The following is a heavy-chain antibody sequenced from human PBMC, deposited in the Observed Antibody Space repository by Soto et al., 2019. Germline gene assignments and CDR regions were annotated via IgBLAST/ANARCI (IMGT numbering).Heavy chain of an antibody. Sequence: QVQLVQSGAEVKKPGSSVKVSCKASGGTFSNNVISWVRQAPGQGLEWMGGIIPLFVSANYAPKFQDRVTISADEFAYTVYMELTSLRSEDTAMYYCARHSDSSVYYFDFWGQGTLVTVSS. CDR3: ARHSDSSVYYFDF. J-gene: IGHJ4*02. CDR1: GGTFSNNV. V-gene: IGHV1-69*01. D-gene: IGHD3-22*01. CDR2: IIPLFVSA.